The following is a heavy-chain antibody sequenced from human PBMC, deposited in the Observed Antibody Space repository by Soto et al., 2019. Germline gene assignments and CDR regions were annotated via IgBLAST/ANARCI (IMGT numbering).Heavy chain of an antibody. CDR3: AKEAYSRGGFFDY. V-gene: IGHV3-30*18. Sequence: QVQLVESGGGVVQPGRSLRLSCAASGFTFSSYGMHWVRQAPGKGLEWVAVISYDGSNKYYADSVKGRFTISRDNSKNTLYLQMNSLRAEDTAVYYCAKEAYSRGGFFDYWGQGTLVTVSS. D-gene: IGHD4-4*01. CDR2: ISYDGSNK. CDR1: GFTFSSYG. J-gene: IGHJ4*02.